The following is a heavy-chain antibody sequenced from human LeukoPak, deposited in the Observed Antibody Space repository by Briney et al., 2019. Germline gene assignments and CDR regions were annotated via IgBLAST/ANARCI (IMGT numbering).Heavy chain of an antibody. V-gene: IGHV4-39*01. CDR2: FCYSGNA. D-gene: IGHD3-10*01. CDR3: ARLSPYHPSGSSAFPDDY. J-gene: IGHJ4*02. CDR1: GGSISSCRYY. Sequence: SETLSLTCTVAGGSISSCRYYWGWIRQPPGKGLEWIGSFCYSGNAYYNPSLKSRVTMSLDTSNNQFSLKLSSVTAADTAVYYCARLSPYHPSGSSAFPDDYWGQGTLVTVSS.